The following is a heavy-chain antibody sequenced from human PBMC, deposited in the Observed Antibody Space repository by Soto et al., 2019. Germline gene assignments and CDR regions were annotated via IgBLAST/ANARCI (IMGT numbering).Heavy chain of an antibody. D-gene: IGHD3-22*01. J-gene: IGHJ5*02. CDR3: ARDGYYDSSGYHWFDP. V-gene: IGHV1-46*01. CDR1: GYTFTSYY. CDR2: INPSGGST. Sequence: ASVKVSCKASGYTFTSYYMHWVRQAPGQGLEWMGIINPSGGSTSYAQKFQGRVTMTRDTSTSTVYMELSSLRSEDTAVYYCARDGYYDSSGYHWFDPWGQGTLVTVSS.